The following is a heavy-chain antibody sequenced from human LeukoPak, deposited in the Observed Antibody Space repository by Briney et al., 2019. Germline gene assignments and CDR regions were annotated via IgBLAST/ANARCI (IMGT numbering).Heavy chain of an antibody. CDR3: ARDFGGAYSSFDY. D-gene: IGHD3-16*01. Sequence: GASVKVSCKASGYTFTSYHMHWVRQAPGQGLEWMGIINPSGGSTSYAQKFQGRVTITADKSTSTAYMELSSLRSEDTAVYYCARDFGGAYSSFDYWGQGTLVTVSS. CDR2: INPSGGST. J-gene: IGHJ4*02. CDR1: GYTFTSYH. V-gene: IGHV1-46*01.